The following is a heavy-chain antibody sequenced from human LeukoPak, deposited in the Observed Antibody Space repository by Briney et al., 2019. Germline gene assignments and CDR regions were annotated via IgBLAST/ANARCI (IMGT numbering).Heavy chain of an antibody. V-gene: IGHV3-48*04. CDR2: ISSSSSTI. CDR1: GFTFSSYA. D-gene: IGHD2-15*01. J-gene: IGHJ4*02. CDR3: ARDGGGYCSGGSCYGGFDY. Sequence: GGSLRLSCAGSGFTFSSYAMNWVRQAPGKGLEWASYISSSSSTIYYADSVKGRFTISRDNAKNLLYLQMNSLRAEDTAVYYCARDGGGYCSGGSCYGGFDYWGQGTLVTVSS.